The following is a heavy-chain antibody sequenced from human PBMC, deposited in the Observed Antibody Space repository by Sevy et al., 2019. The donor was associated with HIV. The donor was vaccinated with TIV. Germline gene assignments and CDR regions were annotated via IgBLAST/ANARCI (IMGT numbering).Heavy chain of an antibody. V-gene: IGHV3-30*18. CDR3: AKYVVAWFDP. D-gene: IGHD2-15*01. J-gene: IGHJ5*02. CDR2: ISYDGSNK. CDR1: GFTFSSYG. Sequence: GGCLRLSCAASGFTFSSYGMHWVRQAPGKGLEWVAVISYDGSNKYYADSVKGRFTISIDNSKNTLYLQMNSLRAEDTAVYYCAKYVVAWFDPWGQGTLVTVSS.